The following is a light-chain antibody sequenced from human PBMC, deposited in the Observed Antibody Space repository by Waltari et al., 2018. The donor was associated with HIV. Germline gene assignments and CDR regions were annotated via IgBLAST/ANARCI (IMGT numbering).Light chain of an antibody. CDR3: QSADSSGTSHVV. Sequence: SYELTQPPSVSVSPGQTARITCSGDALPKQDAYWYQPNPGQAPVLMIHKDSERPTGIPERFSGSSSGTTVTVTISGVQAEDEADYYCQSADSSGTSHVVFGGGTKLTVL. CDR1: ALPKQD. V-gene: IGLV3-25*03. CDR2: KDS. J-gene: IGLJ2*01.